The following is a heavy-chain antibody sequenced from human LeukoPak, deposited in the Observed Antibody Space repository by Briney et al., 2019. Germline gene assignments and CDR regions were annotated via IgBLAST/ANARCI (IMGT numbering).Heavy chain of an antibody. J-gene: IGHJ4*02. CDR2: IYYNGNT. D-gene: IGHD3-10*01. V-gene: IGHV4-31*03. CDR3: AYGAGSYHLDY. CDR1: GGSINSGTHY. Sequence: PSETLSLTCTVSGGSINSGTHYWSWVRQHPGKGLEWIAFIYYNGNTYYNPSLQSRLVISRDTSKNQFSLTVSSVTAADTAVYYCAYGAGSYHLDYWGQGTLVTVSS.